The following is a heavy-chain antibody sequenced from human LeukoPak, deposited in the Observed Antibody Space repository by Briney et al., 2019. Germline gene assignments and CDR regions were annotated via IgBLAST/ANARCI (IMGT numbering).Heavy chain of an antibody. CDR2: IVVGSGNT. J-gene: IGHJ4*02. CDR3: AAAPTGFWSGYHIGFDY. CDR1: GFTFTSSA. V-gene: IGHV1-58*02. Sequence: ASVKVSCKASGFTFTSSAMQWVRQARGQRLEWIGWIVVGSGNTNYAQKFQERVTITRDMSTSTAYMELSSLRSEDTAVYYCAAAPTGFWSGYHIGFDYLGQGTLVTVSS. D-gene: IGHD3-3*01.